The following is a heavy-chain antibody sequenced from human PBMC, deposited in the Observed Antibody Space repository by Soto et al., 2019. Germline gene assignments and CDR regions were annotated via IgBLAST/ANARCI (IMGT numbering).Heavy chain of an antibody. CDR3: ARDLGNPDGCAFDI. CDR1: GFTFSSYG. V-gene: IGHV3-33*01. CDR2: IWYDGSNK. D-gene: IGHD1-1*01. Sequence: QVQLVESGGGVVQPGRSLRLSCAASGFTFSSYGMHWVRQAPGKGLEWVAVIWYDGSNKYYADSVKGRFTISRDNSKNTLYLQMNILRAEDTAVYYCARDLGNPDGCAFDIWGQGTMVTVSS. J-gene: IGHJ3*02.